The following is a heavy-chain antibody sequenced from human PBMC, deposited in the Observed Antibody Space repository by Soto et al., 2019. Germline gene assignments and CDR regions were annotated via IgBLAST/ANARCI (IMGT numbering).Heavy chain of an antibody. CDR3: ARLGGFYQSLDS. CDR1: GGSISSYY. Sequence: PSETLSLTCTFSGGSISSYYWSLIRQPPGKGLEWIGYIYYTGTTTYNPSIKSRVTISVDSSKNQFSLNLTSVSAADTAVYYCARLGGFYQSLDSWGQGTLVTVS. D-gene: IGHD3-22*01. V-gene: IGHV4-59*08. J-gene: IGHJ5*01. CDR2: IYYTGTT.